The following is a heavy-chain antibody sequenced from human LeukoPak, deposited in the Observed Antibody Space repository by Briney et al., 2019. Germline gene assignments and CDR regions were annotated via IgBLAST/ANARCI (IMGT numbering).Heavy chain of an antibody. D-gene: IGHD3-22*01. CDR1: GGSISSSSYY. CDR3: AFSTNGYYSLFDY. Sequence: PSETLSLTCTVSGGSISSSSYYWGWIRQPPWKGLEWIGSVYYSGSTYYNPSLKSRVTISVDTSKNEFSLKLSSVTAADTAVYYCAFSTNGYYSLFDYWGQGTLVTVSS. CDR2: VYYSGST. V-gene: IGHV4-39*01. J-gene: IGHJ4*02.